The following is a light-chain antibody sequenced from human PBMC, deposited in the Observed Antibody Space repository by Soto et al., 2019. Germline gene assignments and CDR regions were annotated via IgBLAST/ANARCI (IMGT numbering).Light chain of an antibody. Sequence: AIQLTQSPSSLSASVGDRVSITCRASQGLRSALAWYQQKPGKPPKILIYDASSLQSGAPSRFSGSESGTDCTLTISSLQPEDFATYYCQQLNSYPFTFGQGTRLEIK. CDR1: QGLRSA. CDR2: DAS. CDR3: QQLNSYPFT. J-gene: IGKJ5*01. V-gene: IGKV1-13*02.